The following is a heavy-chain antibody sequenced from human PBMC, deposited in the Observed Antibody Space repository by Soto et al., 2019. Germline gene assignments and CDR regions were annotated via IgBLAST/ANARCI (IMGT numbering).Heavy chain of an antibody. CDR2: ISINSNHK. CDR1: GFTFSDFY. CDR3: VRGGGGGQFDY. D-gene: IGHD2-21*01. Sequence: LRLSCAASGFTFSDFYMTWVRQAPGKGLEWLSYISINSNHKEYGDSVKGRHTISRDNAKNSLYLQMNSLRADDTAVYYCVRGGGGGQFDYWGRGTLVTVSS. V-gene: IGHV3-11*06. J-gene: IGHJ4*02.